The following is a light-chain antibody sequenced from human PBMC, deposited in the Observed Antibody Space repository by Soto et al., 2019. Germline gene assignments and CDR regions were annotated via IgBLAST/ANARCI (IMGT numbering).Light chain of an antibody. CDR1: SSDIGGYNY. V-gene: IGLV2-8*01. CDR2: EVS. Sequence: QSALTQPPSASGSPGQSVTISCSGTSSDIGGYNYVSWYQQHPGKAPKLTIYEVSKRPSGVPDRFSGSKSGNTASLTVSGLQAEDEADYYCSSYGGSNNVVFGGGTKLTVL. J-gene: IGLJ2*01. CDR3: SSYGGSNNVV.